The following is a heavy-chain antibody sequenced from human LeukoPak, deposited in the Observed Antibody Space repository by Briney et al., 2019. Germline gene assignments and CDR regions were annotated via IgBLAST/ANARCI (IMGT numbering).Heavy chain of an antibody. CDR3: ARDASLAYCGGDCASA. CDR2: ISSSGSTI. J-gene: IGHJ5*02. CDR1: GFTFSSYA. V-gene: IGHV3-48*03. Sequence: GGSLRLSCAASGFTFSSYAMSWVRQAPGKGLEWVSYISSSGSTIYYADSVKGRFTISRDNAKNSLYLQMNSLRAEDTAVYYCARDASLAYCGGDCASAWGQGTLVTVSS. D-gene: IGHD2-21*02.